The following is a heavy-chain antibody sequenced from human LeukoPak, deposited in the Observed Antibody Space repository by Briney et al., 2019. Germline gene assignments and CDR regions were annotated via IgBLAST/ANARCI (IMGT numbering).Heavy chain of an antibody. CDR3: ARELDPTFDY. CDR1: GFTFSAYS. Sequence: GVSLRLSCAASGFTFSAYSMNWVRQAPGKGLEWVSSISSSSTYMYYADSVKGRFTISRDNAKNSLYLQMNSLTAEDTAVYYCARELDPTFDYWGQGTLVTVSS. J-gene: IGHJ4*02. CDR2: ISSSSTYM. V-gene: IGHV3-21*01.